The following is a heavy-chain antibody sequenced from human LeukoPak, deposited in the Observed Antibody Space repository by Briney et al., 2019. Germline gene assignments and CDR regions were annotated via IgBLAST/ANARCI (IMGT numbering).Heavy chain of an antibody. Sequence: PGGSLILSCAASGFTFSSYGMHWVRQAPGKGLEWVAVISYDGSNKYYADSVKGRFTISRDNSKNTLYLQMNSLRAEDTAVYYCAKTSRYYYGSGSYSAKGYYYYGMDVWGQGTTVTVSS. CDR3: AKTSRYYYGSGSYSAKGYYYYGMDV. CDR2: ISYDGSNK. V-gene: IGHV3-30*18. D-gene: IGHD3-10*01. J-gene: IGHJ6*02. CDR1: GFTFSSYG.